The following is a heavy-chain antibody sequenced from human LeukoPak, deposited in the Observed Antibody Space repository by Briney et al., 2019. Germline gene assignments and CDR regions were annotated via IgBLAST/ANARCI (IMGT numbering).Heavy chain of an antibody. V-gene: IGHV4-39*01. D-gene: IGHD1-26*01. J-gene: IGHJ3*02. Sequence: SSETLSLTCTVSGGSISGSGSSSYWVWIRQPPGKGLEWIGSIYYSGSTYYNPSLKSRVTISVDTSKNQFSLKLSSVTAADTAVYFCARTPRYSGNYYNAFDIWGQGTTVTVSS. CDR1: GGSISGSGSSSY. CDR3: ARTPRYSGNYYNAFDI. CDR2: IYYSGST.